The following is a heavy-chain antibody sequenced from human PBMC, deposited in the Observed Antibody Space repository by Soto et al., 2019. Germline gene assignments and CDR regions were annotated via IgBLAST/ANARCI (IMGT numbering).Heavy chain of an antibody. J-gene: IGHJ6*02. Sequence: VGSMRLSCAASGFIFSTYSMNWVRQDPGKGLEWVSSVSTTGDYIYYAGSLRGRFTISRDNAKNSLYLQMDSLKFEDTAVYYCARTDYSGSYHGYYYGMDVWGQGTTVTVSS. CDR1: GFIFSTYS. V-gene: IGHV3-21*01. CDR3: ARTDYSGSYHGYYYGMDV. D-gene: IGHD1-26*01. CDR2: VSTTGDYI.